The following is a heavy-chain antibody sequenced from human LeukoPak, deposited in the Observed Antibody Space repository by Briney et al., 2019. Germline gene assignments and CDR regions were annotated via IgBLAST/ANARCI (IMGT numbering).Heavy chain of an antibody. CDR3: ARDDSSGYWVFDY. Sequence: AWVKVSCKASGGTFSSYAISWVRQAPGQGLEWRGRIIPILGIANYAQKFQGRVTITADKSTSTAYMELSSLRSEDTAVYYCARDDSSGYWVFDYWGQGTLVTVSS. V-gene: IGHV1-69*04. D-gene: IGHD3-22*01. CDR1: GGTFSSYA. J-gene: IGHJ4*02. CDR2: IIPILGIA.